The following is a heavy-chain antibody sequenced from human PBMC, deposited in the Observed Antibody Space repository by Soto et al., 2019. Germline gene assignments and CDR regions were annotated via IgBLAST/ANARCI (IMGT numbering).Heavy chain of an antibody. CDR3: ARDLRRYSGSYTPDY. Sequence: QVQLVESGGGVVQPGRSLRLCCAASGFTFSTYGMHWVRQAPGKGLEWVAVISYDGSNKYYADSVKGRFTISRDNSKNTVYLQMNSLKAEDTAVYYCARDLRRYSGSYTPDYWGQGTLVTVSS. D-gene: IGHD1-26*01. CDR1: GFTFSTYG. CDR2: ISYDGSNK. V-gene: IGHV3-30*19. J-gene: IGHJ4*02.